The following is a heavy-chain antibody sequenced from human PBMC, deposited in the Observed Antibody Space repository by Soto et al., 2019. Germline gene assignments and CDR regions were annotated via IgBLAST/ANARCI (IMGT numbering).Heavy chain of an antibody. CDR1: GFTFSSYA. D-gene: IGHD1-1*01. CDR3: AQDTNIAGILYYFES. CDR2: ISTYGGGT. Sequence: GGSLRLSCAASGFTFSSYAMSWVRQAPGKGLEWVSSISTYGGGTYYADPVKGRFTISRDNSNNTLFLQMNSLRAEDTAIYYCAQDTNIAGILYYFESWGQGTLVTVS. V-gene: IGHV3-23*01. J-gene: IGHJ4*02.